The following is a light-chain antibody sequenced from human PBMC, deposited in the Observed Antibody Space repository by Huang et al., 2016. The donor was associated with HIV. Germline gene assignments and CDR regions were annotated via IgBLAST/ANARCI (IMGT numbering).Light chain of an antibody. CDR3: QHYNNWLPWT. Sequence: EIVLTQSPATLSSSPGDKDTLSCRASQDISSDLAWYQQKPGQAPRLLIYGGSTRATLIPATLSGSSYGTELTRTINGLQSEDFAIYYFQHYNNWLPWTFGQVTTLGIK. CDR2: GGS. CDR1: QDISSD. J-gene: IGKJ1*01. V-gene: IGKV3-15*01.